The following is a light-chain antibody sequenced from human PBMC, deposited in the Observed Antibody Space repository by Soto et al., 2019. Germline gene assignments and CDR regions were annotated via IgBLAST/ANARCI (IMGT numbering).Light chain of an antibody. Sequence: DLQMTQSPSTLSASVGDRVTITCRASQTISYWLAWYQQKPGKAPNLLIYDASILESGVPSRFSGSRSGTEFILTINSLQPDDFATYYCQQYMIFPYTFGQGTKLEI. CDR3: QQYMIFPYT. CDR2: DAS. J-gene: IGKJ2*01. CDR1: QTISYW. V-gene: IGKV1-5*01.